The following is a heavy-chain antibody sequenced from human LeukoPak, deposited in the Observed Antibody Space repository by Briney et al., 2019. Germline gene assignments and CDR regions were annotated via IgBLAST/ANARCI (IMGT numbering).Heavy chain of an antibody. CDR3: MSDLDN. V-gene: IGHV3-15*01. CDR1: GFTFSNAW. Sequence: GGSLRLSCATSGFTFSNAWKTWVRQAQGKGLEWVGRIKTKGEGGTVDYAAPVKGRFTISRDDSKNTLYLQMNSLKTEDTAIYYCMSDLDNWGQGTLVTVSS. CDR2: IKTKGEGGTV. J-gene: IGHJ4*02.